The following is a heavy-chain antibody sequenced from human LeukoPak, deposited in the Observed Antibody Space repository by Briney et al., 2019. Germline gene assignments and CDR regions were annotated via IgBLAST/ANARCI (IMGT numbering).Heavy chain of an antibody. D-gene: IGHD2-2*01. CDR1: GFTFSSYA. V-gene: IGHV3-23*01. Sequence: GGSLRLSCAASGFTFSSYAMSWVRQAPGKGLEWVSAISGSGGSTYYADSVKGRFTISRDNSKNTLYLQMNSLRAEDTAVYYRAKRYCSSTSCDFYYYYVMDVWGQGTTVTVSS. CDR3: AKRYCSSTSCDFYYYYVMDV. J-gene: IGHJ6*02. CDR2: ISGSGGST.